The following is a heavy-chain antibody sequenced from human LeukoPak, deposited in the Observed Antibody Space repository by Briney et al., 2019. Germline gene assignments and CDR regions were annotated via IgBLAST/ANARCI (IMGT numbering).Heavy chain of an antibody. CDR3: ARCISMVRGVIRPPDY. CDR2: IYYSGSA. CDR1: GGSISSSSYH. D-gene: IGHD3-10*01. V-gene: IGHV4-39*01. Sequence: SETLSLTCSVSGGSISSSSYHWGWIRQSPGKGLEWIGSIYYSGSAYYNPSLKSRLTLSVDTSKNQFSLKLSSVTAADTAVYYCARCISMVRGVIRPPDYWGQGTLVTVPS. J-gene: IGHJ4*02.